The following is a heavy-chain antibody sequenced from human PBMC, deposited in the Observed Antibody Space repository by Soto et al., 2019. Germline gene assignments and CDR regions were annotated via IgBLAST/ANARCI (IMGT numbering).Heavy chain of an antibody. D-gene: IGHD3-10*01. CDR2: IKTDGSST. CDR3: ARGASGSNSPFDY. V-gene: IGHV3-74*01. Sequence: EVQLVESGGGLVQPGGSLRLSCAASGFTVSSYWMHWVRQAPGKGLVWVSRIKTDGSSTTYADSVKGRFSISRDNAKNTLYLQMNSLRAEDTAVYYSARGASGSNSPFDYWGQGTLVTVSS. J-gene: IGHJ4*02. CDR1: GFTVSSYW.